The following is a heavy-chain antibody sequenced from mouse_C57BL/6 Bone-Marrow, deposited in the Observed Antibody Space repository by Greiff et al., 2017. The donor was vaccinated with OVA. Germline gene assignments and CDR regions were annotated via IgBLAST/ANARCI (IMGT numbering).Heavy chain of an antibody. CDR2: IDPSDSYT. V-gene: IGHV1-59*01. CDR1: GYTFTSYW. J-gene: IGHJ2*01. CDR3: ASPLIYYYGPDYFDY. D-gene: IGHD1-1*01. Sequence: QVQLKQSGAELVRPGTSVKLSCKASGYTFTSYWMHWVKQRPGQGLEWIGVIDPSDSYTNYNQKFKGKATLTVDTSSSTAYMQLSSLTSEDSAVYYCASPLIYYYGPDYFDYWGQGTTLTVSS.